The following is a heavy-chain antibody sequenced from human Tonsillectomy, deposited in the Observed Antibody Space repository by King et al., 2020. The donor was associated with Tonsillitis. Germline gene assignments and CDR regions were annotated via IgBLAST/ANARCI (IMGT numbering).Heavy chain of an antibody. CDR3: ASDPAVADTWGWFDT. J-gene: IGHJ5*02. CDR2: IFYSGST. Sequence: QLQESGPGLVKPSETLSLTCTVSGDSISSYYWSWIRQPPGKGMEWIGYIFYSGSTKYNPSLKSRVSISVDTSRNQFSLKLSSVTAADTAVYYCASDPAVADTWGWFDTWGQGTLVTVSS. V-gene: IGHV4-59*01. D-gene: IGHD6-19*01. CDR1: GDSISSYY.